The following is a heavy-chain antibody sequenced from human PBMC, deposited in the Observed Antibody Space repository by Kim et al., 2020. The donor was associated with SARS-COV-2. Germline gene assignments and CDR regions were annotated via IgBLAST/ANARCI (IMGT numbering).Heavy chain of an antibody. Sequence: ASVKVSCKASGYTFTSYGISWVRQAPGQGLEWMGWISAYNGNTNYAQKLQGRVTMTTDTSTSTAYMELRSLRSDDTAVYYCARGEGSGSYYNRPYYYGMDVWGQGTTVTVSS. V-gene: IGHV1-18*01. CDR1: GYTFTSYG. CDR3: ARGEGSGSYYNRPYYYGMDV. D-gene: IGHD3-10*01. J-gene: IGHJ6*02. CDR2: ISAYNGNT.